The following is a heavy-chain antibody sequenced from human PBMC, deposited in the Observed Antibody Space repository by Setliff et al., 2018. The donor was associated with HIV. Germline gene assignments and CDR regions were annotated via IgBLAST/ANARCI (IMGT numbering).Heavy chain of an antibody. CDR3: ARVYCSGGSCFTFDY. Sequence: ASVKVSCKASGYTFTSYGVTWVRQAPGQGLEWMGWISVYNGNTNYAQKLQGRVTMTTDTSTSTAYMELRSLRSDNTAVYYCARVYCSGGSCFTFDYWGQGTLVTVSS. CDR1: GYTFTSYG. V-gene: IGHV1-18*01. D-gene: IGHD2-15*01. J-gene: IGHJ4*02. CDR2: ISVYNGNT.